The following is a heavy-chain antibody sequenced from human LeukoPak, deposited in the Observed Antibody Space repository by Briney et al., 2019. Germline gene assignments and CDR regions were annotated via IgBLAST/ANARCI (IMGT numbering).Heavy chain of an antibody. D-gene: IGHD1-1*01. Sequence: ASVKVSCKASGYTFTGYYMHWVRQAPGQGLEWMGWINPNSGGTNYAQKFQGRVTMTRDTSISTAYMELSRLRSDDTAVYYCARERTWGYIIDYWGQGTLVTVSS. CDR1: GYTFTGYY. J-gene: IGHJ4*02. CDR3: ARERTWGYIIDY. CDR2: INPNSGGT. V-gene: IGHV1-2*02.